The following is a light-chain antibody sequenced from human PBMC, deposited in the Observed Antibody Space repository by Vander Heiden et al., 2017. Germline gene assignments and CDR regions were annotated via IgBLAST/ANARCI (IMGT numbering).Light chain of an antibody. CDR1: QSISSW. CDR2: KTS. J-gene: IGKJ2*01. V-gene: IGKV1-5*03. CDR3: QQYDSYPHT. Sequence: DIQMTQSPSTLSASVGDRVSITCRASQSISSWLAWYQQKPGKAPKLLIYKTSNLESGVPSRFSGSGSGTEFTLTISSLQPEDVATYYCQQYDSYPHTFGQGTKVDI.